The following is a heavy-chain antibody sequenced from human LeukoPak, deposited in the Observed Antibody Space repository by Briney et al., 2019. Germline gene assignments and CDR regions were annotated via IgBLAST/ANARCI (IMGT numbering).Heavy chain of an antibody. Sequence: LETLSLTCTVSGGSISSYYWSWIRQPPGKGPEWIGYIYYSGSTNYNPSLKSRVTISVDTSKNQFSLKLSSVTAAGTAVYYCASQYGDYVGAFDIWGQGTMVTVSS. D-gene: IGHD4-17*01. CDR1: GGSISSYY. CDR3: ASQYGDYVGAFDI. CDR2: IYYSGST. V-gene: IGHV4-59*01. J-gene: IGHJ3*02.